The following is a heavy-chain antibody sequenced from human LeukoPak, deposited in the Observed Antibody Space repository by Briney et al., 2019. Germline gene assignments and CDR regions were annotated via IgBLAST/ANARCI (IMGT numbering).Heavy chain of an antibody. Sequence: PGGSLRLSCAASGFTFSTYGMHWVAQAPGKGLEWVAVISYDGSNKNYADSVKGRFTISRDNSRNTLDLQLNSLRPEDTAVYYCAKSGYQLLAGNWFDPWGQGTLVTVSS. J-gene: IGHJ5*02. CDR1: GFTFSTYG. CDR2: ISYDGSNK. D-gene: IGHD2-2*01. V-gene: IGHV3-30*18. CDR3: AKSGYQLLAGNWFDP.